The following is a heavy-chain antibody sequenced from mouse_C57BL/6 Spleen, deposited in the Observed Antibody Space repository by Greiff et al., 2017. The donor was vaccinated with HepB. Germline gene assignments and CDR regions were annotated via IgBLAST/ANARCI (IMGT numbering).Heavy chain of an antibody. D-gene: IGHD1-1*01. CDR2: IYPGDGDT. J-gene: IGHJ4*01. CDR3: ARNYGSFYAMDY. V-gene: IGHV1-82*01. CDR1: GYAFSSSW. Sequence: LQESGPELVKPGASVKISCKASGYAFSSSWMNWVKQRPGKGLEWIGRIYPGDGDTNYNGKFKGKATLTADKSSSTAYMQLSSLTSEDSAVYFCARNYGSFYAMDYWGQGTSVTVSS.